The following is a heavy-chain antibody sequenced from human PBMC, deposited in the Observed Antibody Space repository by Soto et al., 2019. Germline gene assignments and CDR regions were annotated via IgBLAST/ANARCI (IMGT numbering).Heavy chain of an antibody. D-gene: IGHD3-10*01. V-gene: IGHV3-21*01. J-gene: IGHJ4*02. CDR1: GFTFSSYA. CDR3: ARTALVRGVLKLDGDDC. CDR2: ISSNSSYI. Sequence: EVQLVESGGGLVKPGGSRRLSCAASGFTFSSYAMNWVRQAPGKGLEWVSSISSNSSYIYYAGSVKGRFTISRDDAKNSLYLQMNSRRVEDTAVYYCARTALVRGVLKLDGDDCWGQGTLVTVSS.